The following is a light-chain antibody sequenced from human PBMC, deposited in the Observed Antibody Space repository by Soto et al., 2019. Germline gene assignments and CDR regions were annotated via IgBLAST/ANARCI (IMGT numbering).Light chain of an antibody. CDR1: QGITNF. CDR2: GAS. Sequence: DIQMTQSPSAMSASVGDRVTITCRASQGITNFLVWFQQKPGKVPKRLIYGASSLQSGVPSRFSGSGYGTEFTLTISSLQPEDFATYYCQQSYSTPPYTFGQGTKLDMK. V-gene: IGKV1-17*03. J-gene: IGKJ2*01. CDR3: QQSYSTPPYT.